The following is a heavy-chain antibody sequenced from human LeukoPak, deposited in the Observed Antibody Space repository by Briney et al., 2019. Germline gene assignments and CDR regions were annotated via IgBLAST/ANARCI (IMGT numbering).Heavy chain of an antibody. CDR3: ARDLSGYYDILTGYQY. V-gene: IGHV1-18*01. CDR2: ISGYNGNT. J-gene: IGHJ4*02. D-gene: IGHD3-9*01. CDR1: GYTFTTYN. Sequence: ASVKVSCKASGYTFTTYNINWVRQAPGQGLEWMGWISGYNGNTNYAQKLQGRVTMTRDTSISTAYMELSRLRSDDTAVYYCARDLSGYYDILTGYQYWGQGTLVTVSS.